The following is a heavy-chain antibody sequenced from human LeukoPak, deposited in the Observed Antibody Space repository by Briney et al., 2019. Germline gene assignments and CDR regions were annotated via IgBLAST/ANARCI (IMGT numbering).Heavy chain of an antibody. CDR2: ISSSGSTI. V-gene: IGHV3-48*03. J-gene: IGHJ5*02. CDR3: AREGRAYRYSSSWYPTPSWFDP. CDR1: GFTFSSYE. D-gene: IGHD6-13*01. Sequence: PGGSLRLSCAASGFTFSSYEMNWVRQAPGKGLEWVSYISSSGSTIYYADSVKGRFTISRDNAKNPLYLQMNSLRAEDTAVYYCAREGRAYRYSSSWYPTPSWFDPWGQGTLVTVSS.